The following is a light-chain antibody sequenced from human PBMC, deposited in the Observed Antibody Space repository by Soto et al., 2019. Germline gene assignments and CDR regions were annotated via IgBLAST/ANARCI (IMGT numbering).Light chain of an antibody. CDR1: SSNIGSNS. CDR2: SSN. J-gene: IGLJ3*02. CDR3: AAWDDSLNGPV. V-gene: IGLV1-44*01. Sequence: QSVLAQPPSASGTPGQRVTISCSGSSSNIGSNSVNWYQQIPGTAPKLLIYSSNLRPSGVPDRISGSKSGTSASLAISGLQSEDEAEYYCAAWDDSLNGPVFGGGTKVTVL.